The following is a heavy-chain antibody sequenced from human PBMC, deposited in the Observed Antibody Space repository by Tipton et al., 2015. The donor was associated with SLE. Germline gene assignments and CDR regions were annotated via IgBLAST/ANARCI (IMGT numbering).Heavy chain of an antibody. CDR3: ATPYYDILTGYDAFDI. Sequence: TLSLTCAVYGGSFSGYYWSWIRQPPGKGLEWIGEINHSGSTNYNPSPKSRVTISVDTSKNQFSLKLSSVTAADTAVYYCATPYYDILTGYDAFDIWGQGTMVTVSS. D-gene: IGHD3-9*01. CDR1: GGSFSGYY. CDR2: INHSGST. V-gene: IGHV4-34*01. J-gene: IGHJ3*02.